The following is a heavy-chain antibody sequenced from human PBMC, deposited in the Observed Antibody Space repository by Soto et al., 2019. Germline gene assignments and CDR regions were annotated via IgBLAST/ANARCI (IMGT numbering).Heavy chain of an antibody. D-gene: IGHD6-6*01. CDR2: IYYSGST. CDR1: GGSISSYY. Sequence: SETLSLTCTVSGGSISSYYWSWIRQPPGKGLEWIGYIYYSGSTNYNPSLKGRFTISRDNAKNSLYLQMNSLRAEDTAVYYCARDLQAYSSYTFDYWGQGTLVTVSS. V-gene: IGHV4-59*12. CDR3: ARDLQAYSSYTFDY. J-gene: IGHJ4*02.